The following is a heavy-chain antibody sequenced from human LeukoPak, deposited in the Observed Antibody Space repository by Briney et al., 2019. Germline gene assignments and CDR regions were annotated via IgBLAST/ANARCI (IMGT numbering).Heavy chain of an antibody. V-gene: IGHV5-51*01. CDR3: ARGTAARGNYNWFDP. J-gene: IGHJ5*02. D-gene: IGHD3-10*01. CDR2: IFPGDSDS. Sequence: GESLKISCKGSGYKFTNYWIGWVRQMPGKGLEWMAIIFPGDSDSRYSPSFRDQVTISANKSTTTAYLQWSSLKASDTAMYYCARGTAARGNYNWFDPWGQGTLVTVSS. CDR1: GYKFTNYW.